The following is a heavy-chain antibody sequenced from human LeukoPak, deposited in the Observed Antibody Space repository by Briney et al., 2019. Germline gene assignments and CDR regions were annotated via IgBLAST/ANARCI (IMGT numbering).Heavy chain of an antibody. V-gene: IGHV3-48*04. Sequence: GGSLRLSCAASGFTFSSYSMNWVRQAPGKGLEWVSYISSSSSTIYYADSVKGRFTISRDNAKNSLYLQMNSLRAEDTAVYYCARVWTTIFYYYYYMDVWGKGTTVTVSS. CDR1: GFTFSSYS. D-gene: IGHD3-3*01. CDR3: ARVWTTIFYYYYYMDV. CDR2: ISSSSSTI. J-gene: IGHJ6*03.